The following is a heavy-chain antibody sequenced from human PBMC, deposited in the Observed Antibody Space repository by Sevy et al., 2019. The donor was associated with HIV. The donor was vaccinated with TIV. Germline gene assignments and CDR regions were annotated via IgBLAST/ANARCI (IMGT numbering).Heavy chain of an antibody. V-gene: IGHV3-23*01. J-gene: IGHJ4*02. CDR3: AKTLQKLPFHPHYFDY. D-gene: IGHD2-21*02. CDR2: ISDTGGST. Sequence: GGSLRLSCGVSGFALRSYTMNWVRQAPGKGLEWVASISDTGGSTYYADSVKGRFTISRDVSKSTLYLQMNSLTAEDTAMFYCAKTLQKLPFHPHYFDYWGQGTLVTVSS. CDR1: GFALRSYT.